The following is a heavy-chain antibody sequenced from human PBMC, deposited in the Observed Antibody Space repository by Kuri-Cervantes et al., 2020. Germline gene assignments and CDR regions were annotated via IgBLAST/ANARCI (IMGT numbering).Heavy chain of an antibody. Sequence: SVKVSCKASGGTFSSYATSWVRQAPGQGLEWMGGIIPIFGTANYAQKFQGRVTITTDESTSTAYMELSSLRSEDTAVYYCARGGLGYCSSTSCSQAYFDYWGQGTLVTVSS. V-gene: IGHV1-69*05. CDR2: IIPIFGTA. D-gene: IGHD2-2*01. CDR1: GGTFSSYA. CDR3: ARGGLGYCSSTSCSQAYFDY. J-gene: IGHJ4*02.